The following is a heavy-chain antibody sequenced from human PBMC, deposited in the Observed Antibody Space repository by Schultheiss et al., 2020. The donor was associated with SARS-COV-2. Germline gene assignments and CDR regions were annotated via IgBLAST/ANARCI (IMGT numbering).Heavy chain of an antibody. CDR1: GGTFTSYD. V-gene: IGHV1-8*01. D-gene: IGHD3-3*01. CDR3: ARDSITIFGVVINVGGMDV. J-gene: IGHJ6*02. Sequence: ASVKVSCKASGGTFTSYDINWVRQATGQGLEWMGWMNPNSGNTGYAQKFQGRVTMTTDISTSTVYMELSSLRSEDTAVYYCARDSITIFGVVINVGGMDVWGQGTTVTVSS. CDR2: MNPNSGNT.